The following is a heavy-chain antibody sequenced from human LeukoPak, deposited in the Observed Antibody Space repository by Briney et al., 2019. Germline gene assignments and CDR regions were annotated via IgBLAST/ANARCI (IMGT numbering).Heavy chain of an antibody. J-gene: IGHJ3*02. Sequence: TASETLSLTCSVSGGPISSLYWSWIRQPPGRGLEWIGYIYYTGSTNYNPSLKSRVTISVDTSKNQFSLKLTSVTAADTAVYYCARAHDYGNVFDIWGQGTMVTVSS. CDR1: GGPISSLY. V-gene: IGHV4-59*12. CDR2: IYYTGST. CDR3: ARAHDYGNVFDI. D-gene: IGHD4-17*01.